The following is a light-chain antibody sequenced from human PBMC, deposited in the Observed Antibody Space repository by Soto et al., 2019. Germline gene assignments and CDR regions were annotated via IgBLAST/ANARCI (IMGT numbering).Light chain of an antibody. CDR2: STN. CDR3: VLYMGSGIHWV. V-gene: IGLV8-61*01. J-gene: IGLJ3*02. CDR1: SGSVSTSYY. Sequence: QTVVTQEPSFSVSPVGTVTLTCGLSSGSVSTSYYPSWYQQTPGQAPRTLIYSTNTRSSGVPDRFSGSILGNKAALTITGAQADDESDYYCVLYMGSGIHWVFGGGTKVTVL.